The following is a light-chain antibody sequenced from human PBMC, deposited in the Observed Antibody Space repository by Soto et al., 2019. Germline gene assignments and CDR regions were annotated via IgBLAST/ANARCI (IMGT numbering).Light chain of an antibody. Sequence: QSVLTQPPSASGSPGQSVAISCTGTSSDVGGYNYVSWYQQHPGKAPKLMIYEVTKRPSGVPDRFSGSKSGNTASLTVSGLQAEDEADYYCSSHAGIHNVVFGGGTKLTVL. CDR1: SSDVGGYNY. V-gene: IGLV2-8*01. CDR3: SSHAGIHNVV. CDR2: EVT. J-gene: IGLJ3*02.